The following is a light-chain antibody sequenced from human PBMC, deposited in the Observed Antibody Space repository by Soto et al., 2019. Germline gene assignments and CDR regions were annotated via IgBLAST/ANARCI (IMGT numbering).Light chain of an antibody. CDR1: SSNIGSNY. Sequence: QSVVTQPPSVSGTPGQRVTISCSGSSSNIGSNYVYWYQQLPGTAPKLLISRNNQRPSGVPDRISGSKSGTSASLAISGLRSEDEAEYYCAAWDDSLSGRVFGGGTKLTVL. CDR3: AAWDDSLSGRV. J-gene: IGLJ2*01. CDR2: RNN. V-gene: IGLV1-47*01.